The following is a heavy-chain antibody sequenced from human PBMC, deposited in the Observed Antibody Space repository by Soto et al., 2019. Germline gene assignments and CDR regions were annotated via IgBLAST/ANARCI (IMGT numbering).Heavy chain of an antibody. V-gene: IGHV3-23*01. CDR1: GFTFSSYA. J-gene: IGHJ4*02. D-gene: IGHD1-1*01. CDR3: AKTRPGSNTFDH. CDR2: ISGTGVST. Sequence: EVQLLGSGGGLVQPGGSLRLSCAASGFTFSSYAMTWVRQAPGMGLEWVSLISGTGVSTYYADSVKGRFTISRDNSKNTLYLQMNSLRAEDSAVYYCAKTRPGSNTFDHWGQGTLVTVSS.